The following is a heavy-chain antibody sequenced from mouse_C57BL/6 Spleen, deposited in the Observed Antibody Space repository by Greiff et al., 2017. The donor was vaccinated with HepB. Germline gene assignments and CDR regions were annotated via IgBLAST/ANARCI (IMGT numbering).Heavy chain of an antibody. J-gene: IGHJ2*01. CDR3: AAYDYDY. Sequence: VQLQESGAELVKPGASVKISCKASGYAFTSYWMHWVKQRPGKGLEWIGQIYPGDGDTNYNGKFKGKATLTADKSSSTAYMQLSSLTSEDSAVCFCAAYDYDYWGQGTTLTVSS. V-gene: IGHV1-80*01. D-gene: IGHD2-4*01. CDR1: GYAFTSYW. CDR2: IYPGDGDT.